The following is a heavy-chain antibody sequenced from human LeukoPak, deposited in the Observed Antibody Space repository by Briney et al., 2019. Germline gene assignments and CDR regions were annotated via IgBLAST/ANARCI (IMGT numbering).Heavy chain of an antibody. CDR1: GGSISSYY. J-gene: IGHJ6*02. CDR2: IYTSGST. Sequence: TSETLSLTCTVSGGSISSYYWSWIRQPAGKGLEWIGRIYTSGSTNYNPSLKSRVTMSVDTSKNQFSLKLSSVTAADTAVYYCARENGDYDYYYGMDVWGQGTTVTVSS. D-gene: IGHD4-17*01. CDR3: ARENGDYDYYYGMDV. V-gene: IGHV4-4*07.